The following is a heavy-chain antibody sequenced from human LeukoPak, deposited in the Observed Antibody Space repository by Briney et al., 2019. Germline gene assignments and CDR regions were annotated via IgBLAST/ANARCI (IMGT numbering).Heavy chain of an antibody. D-gene: IGHD3-3*01. CDR1: GGSFSGYY. V-gene: IGHV4-34*01. CDR3: ARQRTSGSASNLRVAQIDS. CDR2: INHSGST. J-gene: IGHJ4*02. Sequence: SETLSLTCAVYGGSFSGYYWSWIRQPPGKGLEWIGEINHSGSTNYNPSLKSRVTISVDTSKNQFSLKVSSVTAADSALYFCARQRTSGSASNLRVAQIDSWGQGTLVTVSS.